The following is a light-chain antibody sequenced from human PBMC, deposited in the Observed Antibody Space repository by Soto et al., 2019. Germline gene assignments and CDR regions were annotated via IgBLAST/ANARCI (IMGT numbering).Light chain of an antibody. CDR3: QQSYSTPHT. J-gene: IGKJ2*01. V-gene: IGKV1-39*01. Sequence: DIQMTQSPSSLSASVGDRVIITCRASQSISTYLNWYQHKPGKAPKLLVYAASTLQSGVPSRFSGSGSGTDFTLTINGLQPEDFASYYCQQSYSTPHTFGQGTKLEI. CDR2: AAS. CDR1: QSISTY.